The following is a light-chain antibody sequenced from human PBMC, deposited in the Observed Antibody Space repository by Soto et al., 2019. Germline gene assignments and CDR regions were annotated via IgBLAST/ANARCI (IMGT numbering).Light chain of an antibody. Sequence: QLVLTQPPSVSGAPGQRVTISCTGSSSNIGAGYDVHWYQQLPGTAPKLLIYGNSNRPSGVPDRFSGSKSGTSASLAITGLQVEDEADYYCQSYDSSLSGWVFGGGTKVTVL. CDR2: GNS. V-gene: IGLV1-40*01. CDR1: SSNIGAGYD. J-gene: IGLJ3*02. CDR3: QSYDSSLSGWV.